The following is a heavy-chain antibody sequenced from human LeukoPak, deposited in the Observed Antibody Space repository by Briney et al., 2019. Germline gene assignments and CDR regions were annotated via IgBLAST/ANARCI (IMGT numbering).Heavy chain of an antibody. V-gene: IGHV4-30-2*01. CDR3: ARGDSSGYYRYFDY. J-gene: IGHJ4*02. Sequence: SETLSLTCAVSGGSISSGSYSWSWIRQPPGKGLEWLGYIYHSGSTYYNPSLKSRVTISVDRSKNQFSLKLSSVTAADTAVYYCARGDSSGYYRYFDYWGQGTLVTVSS. CDR2: IYHSGST. D-gene: IGHD3-22*01. CDR1: GGSISSGSYS.